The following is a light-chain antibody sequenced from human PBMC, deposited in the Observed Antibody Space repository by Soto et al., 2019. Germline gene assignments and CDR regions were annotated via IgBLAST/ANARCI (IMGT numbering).Light chain of an antibody. CDR1: ISDVGGYNY. J-gene: IGLJ1*01. CDR2: EVS. CDR3: SSYAVTNIFV. Sequence: QSVLTHPPSASGSPGQSVTISCTGTISDVGGYNYVSWYQQHPGKAPKVIIYEVSKRPSGVPDRFSGSKSGSTASLTVSGLQAEDEADYYCSSYAVTNIFVFGTGTKVTV. V-gene: IGLV2-8*01.